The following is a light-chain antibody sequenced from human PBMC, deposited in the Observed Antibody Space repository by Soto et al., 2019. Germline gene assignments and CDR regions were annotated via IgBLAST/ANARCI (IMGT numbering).Light chain of an antibody. Sequence: DIQMTQSPSTLSASVGDRVTITCRASQSISSWLAWYQQKPGKAPKLLIYKASSLESGVPARFSGSGSGTEFTLTISSLQSEDFVVYYCQQYSNWPQTFGQGTRLEIK. CDR2: KAS. CDR3: QQYSNWPQT. J-gene: IGKJ5*01. V-gene: IGKV1-5*03. CDR1: QSISSW.